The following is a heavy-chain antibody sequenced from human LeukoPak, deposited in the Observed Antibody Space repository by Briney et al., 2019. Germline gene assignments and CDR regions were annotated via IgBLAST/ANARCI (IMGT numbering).Heavy chain of an antibody. CDR1: GGSFSGYY. J-gene: IGHJ5*02. D-gene: IGHD2-2*01. CDR2: LNRSGST. V-gene: IGHV4-34*01. CDR3: ARVLSIVVVPGATFWFDP. Sequence: SVTLSLTCAVYGGSFSGYYWSWIRQPPGKGLEGIGDLNRSGSTNYNPALKSRVTISVDTSKNQFSLKLSSVTAADTAVYHCARVLSIVVVPGATFWFDPWGQGTLVTVSS.